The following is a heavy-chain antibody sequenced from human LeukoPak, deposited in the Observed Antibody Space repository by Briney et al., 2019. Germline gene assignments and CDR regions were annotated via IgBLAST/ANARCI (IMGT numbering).Heavy chain of an antibody. J-gene: IGHJ4*02. CDR1: GGSISSYY. V-gene: IGHV4-4*07. CDR2: IYTSGST. CDR3: ARAAHSGSLAPFDY. Sequence: KPSETLSLTCTVSGGSISSYYWSWIRQPAGKGLEWIGRIYTSGSTNYNPSLKSRVTMSVDTSKNQFSLKLSSVTAADTAVYYCARAAHSGSLAPFDYWGQGTLVTVSS. D-gene: IGHD1-26*01.